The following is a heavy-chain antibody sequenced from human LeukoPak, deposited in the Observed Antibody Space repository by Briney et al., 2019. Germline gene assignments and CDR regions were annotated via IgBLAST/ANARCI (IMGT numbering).Heavy chain of an antibody. CDR1: GDSVSSGSHY. CDR2: VYASGSTTST. Sequence: PSETLSLTCSVSGDSVSSGSHYWSWIRQPAGKGLEWIGRVYASGSTTSTTYNPSLKSRVSISVDTSKNQFSLKLTSVTAADTAVYYCARLSPHQNAFDIWGQGTMVTVSS. CDR3: ARLSPHQNAFDI. V-gene: IGHV4-61*02. D-gene: IGHD2/OR15-2a*01. J-gene: IGHJ3*02.